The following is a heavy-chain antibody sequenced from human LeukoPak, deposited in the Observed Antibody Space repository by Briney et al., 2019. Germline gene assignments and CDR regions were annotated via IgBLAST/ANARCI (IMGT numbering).Heavy chain of an antibody. D-gene: IGHD4-17*01. CDR1: GYTFTGYY. CDR3: ARDYGDYKFDY. CDR2: TNPNSGGT. J-gene: IGHJ4*02. Sequence: ASVKVSFKASGYTFTGYYMHWVRQAPGQGLEWMGWTNPNSGGTNYAQKFQGWVTMTRDTSISTAYMELSRLRSDDTAVYYCARDYGDYKFDYWGQGTLVTVSS. V-gene: IGHV1-2*04.